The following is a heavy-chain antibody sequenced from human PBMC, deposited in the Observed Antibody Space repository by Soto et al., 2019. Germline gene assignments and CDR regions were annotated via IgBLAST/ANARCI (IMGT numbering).Heavy chain of an antibody. CDR2: TIPIFASA. V-gene: IGHV1-69*01. D-gene: IGHD3-16*01. CDR1: GGTFSSFV. J-gene: IGHJ6*02. Sequence: QVQLVQSGAEVKKPGSSVRVSCKASGGTFSSFVVIWVRQAPGQGLEWMGETIPIFASANYAQNFQGRVAINSDDFTNTVYMELSHLRSEDAAVYYWAAGENSGYYGFDVWGQGNTVIVSS. CDR3: AAGENSGYYGFDV.